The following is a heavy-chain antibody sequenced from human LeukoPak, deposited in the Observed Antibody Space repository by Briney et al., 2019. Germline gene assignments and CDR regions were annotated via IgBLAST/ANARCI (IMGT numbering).Heavy chain of an antibody. V-gene: IGHV3-15*01. Sequence: NPGGSLRLSCAASGFTFSNAWMSWVRQAPGKGLEWVGRIKSKTDGGTTVYAAPVKGRFTISRDDSKNTLYLQMNSLKTEDTAVYYCKHYDSSANYDYWGQGTLVTVSS. CDR2: IKSKTDGGTT. CDR3: KHYDSSANYDY. D-gene: IGHD3-22*01. CDR1: GFTFSNAW. J-gene: IGHJ4*02.